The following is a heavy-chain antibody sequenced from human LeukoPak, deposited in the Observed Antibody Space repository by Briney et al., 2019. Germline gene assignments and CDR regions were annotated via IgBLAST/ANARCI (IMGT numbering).Heavy chain of an antibody. CDR1: GNSFGDYY. Sequence: SETLSLTCTVSGNSFGDYYWSWIRQPAGKGLEWIGRIYTSRSTTYNPSLKSRVTMSVDTSKSQFSLNPMSVTAADTAVYYCTRDTGTTGEVKFDPWGQGTLVTVSS. CDR2: IYTSRST. J-gene: IGHJ5*02. D-gene: IGHD4-17*01. CDR3: TRDTGTTGEVKFDP. V-gene: IGHV4-4*07.